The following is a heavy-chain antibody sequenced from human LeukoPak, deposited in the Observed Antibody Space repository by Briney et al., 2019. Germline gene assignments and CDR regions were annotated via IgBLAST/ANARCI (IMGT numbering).Heavy chain of an antibody. V-gene: IGHV4-59*01. D-gene: IGHD6-19*01. CDR3: ARGTIAVAAPGYWFDP. J-gene: IGHJ5*02. Sequence: PSETLSLTCTVSGGSISSYYWSWIRQPPGKGLEWLGYIYYSGSTNYNPSLKSRVTMSVDTSKNQFSLKLSSVTAADTAVYYCARGTIAVAAPGYWFDPWGQGTLVTVSS. CDR1: GGSISSYY. CDR2: IYYSGST.